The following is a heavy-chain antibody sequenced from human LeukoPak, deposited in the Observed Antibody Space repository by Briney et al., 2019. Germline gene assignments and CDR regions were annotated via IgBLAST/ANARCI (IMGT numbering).Heavy chain of an antibody. V-gene: IGHV1-69*04. D-gene: IGHD6-13*01. CDR2: IIPILGIA. CDR1: GGTFSSYA. J-gene: IGHJ4*02. Sequence: SVKVSCKASGGTFSSYAISWVRQAPGQGLEWMGRIIPILGIANYAQKFQGRVTITADKSTSTAYMELSSLRSEDTAVYYCARELVTAAALDYWGQGTLVTVSS. CDR3: ARELVTAAALDY.